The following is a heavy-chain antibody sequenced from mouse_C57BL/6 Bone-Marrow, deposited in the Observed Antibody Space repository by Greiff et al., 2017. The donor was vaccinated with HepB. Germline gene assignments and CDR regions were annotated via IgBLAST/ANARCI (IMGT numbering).Heavy chain of an antibody. CDR1: GFTFNTYA. Sequence: EVQLVESGGGLVQPKGSLKLSCAASGFTFNTYAMHWVRQAPGKGLEWVARIRSKSSNYATYYADSVKDRFTISRDDSQSMLYLQMNNLKTEDTAMYYCVRDALTGTRAWFAYWGQGTLVTVS. J-gene: IGHJ3*01. D-gene: IGHD4-1*01. CDR3: VRDALTGTRAWFAY. CDR2: IRSKSSNYAT. V-gene: IGHV10-3*01.